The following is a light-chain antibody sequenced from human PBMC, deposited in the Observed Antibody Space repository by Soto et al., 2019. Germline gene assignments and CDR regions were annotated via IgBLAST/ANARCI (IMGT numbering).Light chain of an antibody. CDR3: QQYGSSSLT. CDR2: GAS. V-gene: IGKV3-20*01. CDR1: QSVSSSY. J-gene: IGKJ4*01. Sequence: EIVLTQSPGTLSLSPGERATLSCRASQSVSSSYLAWYQQKPGQAPRLLIYGASSRATGIPDRFSGSGSGTDFTLTISRLEPEDFAVYYCQQYGSSSLTFGGGTQVDIK.